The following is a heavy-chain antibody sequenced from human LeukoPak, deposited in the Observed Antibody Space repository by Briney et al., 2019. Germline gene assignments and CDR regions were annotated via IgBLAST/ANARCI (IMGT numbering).Heavy chain of an antibody. CDR3: AKEPTSGYSRDHYYFDY. J-gene: IGHJ4*02. D-gene: IGHD6-19*01. CDR1: GFTVSSNY. Sequence: GGSLRLSCAASGFTVSSNYMSWVRQAPGKGLEWVSVFYSGGDTYYANSVRGRFTISRDNSKNTLYLQMNSLRAEDTAVYYCAKEPTSGYSRDHYYFDYWGQGTLVTVSS. CDR2: FYSGGDT. V-gene: IGHV3-66*01.